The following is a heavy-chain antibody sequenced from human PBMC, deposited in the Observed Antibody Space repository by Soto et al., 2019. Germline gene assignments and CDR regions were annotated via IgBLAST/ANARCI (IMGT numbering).Heavy chain of an antibody. Sequence: QVQLVQSGAEVKKPGASVKISCRASGYTFTNYYIHWVRQAPGQGLEWLGIINPFNPTGTSTNYAQRFQGRVTLTMDTSTSTVYMELSGLRSEDTAMFYCARDLAAADYWGQGTLVIVSS. CDR1: GYTFTNYY. CDR3: ARDLAAADY. D-gene: IGHD6-13*01. V-gene: IGHV1-46*01. J-gene: IGHJ4*02. CDR2: INPFNPTGTST.